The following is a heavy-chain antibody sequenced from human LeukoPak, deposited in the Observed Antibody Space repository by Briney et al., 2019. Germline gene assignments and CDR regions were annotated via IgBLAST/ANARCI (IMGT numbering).Heavy chain of an antibody. V-gene: IGHV4-38-2*02. CDR2: IYHSGST. CDR1: GYSISSGYY. J-gene: IGHJ4*02. D-gene: IGHD6-6*01. CDR3: AREGKWGIAARTPFDY. Sequence: PSETLSLTCTVSGYSISSGYYWGWIRQPPGKGLEWIGSIYHSGSTYYNPSLKSRVTISVDTSKNQFSLKLSSVTAADTAVYYCAREGKWGIAARTPFDYWGQGTLVTVSS.